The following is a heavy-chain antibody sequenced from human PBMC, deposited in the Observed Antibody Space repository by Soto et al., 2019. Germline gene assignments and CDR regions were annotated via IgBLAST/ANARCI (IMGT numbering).Heavy chain of an antibody. CDR1: GYTFTSYD. CDR2: MNPNSGST. D-gene: IGHD2-15*01. J-gene: IGHJ4*02. CDR3: ASRVGATPFDFDY. Sequence: QVQLVQSGAEVKKPGASVKVSCKASGYTFTSYDVNWVRLAPGQGLEWMGWMNPNSGSTDYAQKFQGRVTMTRNISVSTAYIELSSLRSEDTAVYYCASRVGATPFDFDYWGQGTLVTVSS. V-gene: IGHV1-8*01.